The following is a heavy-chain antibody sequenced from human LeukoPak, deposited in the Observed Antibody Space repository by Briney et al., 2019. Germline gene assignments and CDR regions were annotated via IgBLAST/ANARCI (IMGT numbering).Heavy chain of an antibody. CDR1: GFTFSTYA. CDR2: ICGSGGCT. D-gene: IGHD2-15*01. V-gene: IGHV3-23*01. CDR3: ANFASWYWFDP. Sequence: GGSLRLSCAASGFTFSTYAMSWVRQAPGRGLEWVSGICGSGGCTYYADSVKGRFTISRDNSKNTLYLQMNSLRAEDTAVYYCANFASWYWFDPWGQGTLVTVSS. J-gene: IGHJ5*02.